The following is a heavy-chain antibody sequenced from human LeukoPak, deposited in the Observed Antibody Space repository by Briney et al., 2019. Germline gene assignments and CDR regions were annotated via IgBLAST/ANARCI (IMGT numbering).Heavy chain of an antibody. J-gene: IGHJ4*02. V-gene: IGHV3-30*18. D-gene: IGHD3-22*01. CDR3: AKVPTYYYDSSGYYTED. CDR1: GFTFSSFG. CDR2: TSYDGSDK. Sequence: GGSLRLSCAASGFTFSSFGMHWVRQAPGKGLEWVSFTSYDGSDKNYADSVKGRFTISRDNSKNTLNLQMNSLRAEDTAVYYCAKVPTYYYDSSGYYTEDWGQGTLVTVSS.